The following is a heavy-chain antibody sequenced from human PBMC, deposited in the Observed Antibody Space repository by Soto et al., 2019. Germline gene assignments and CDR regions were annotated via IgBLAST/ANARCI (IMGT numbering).Heavy chain of an antibody. CDR3: AKGLRGYYAVDY. J-gene: IGHJ4*02. V-gene: IGHV3-23*01. CDR2: ISGSGGST. D-gene: IGHD3-3*01. Sequence: EVQLLESGGGLVQPGGSLRLSCEASGFTFSRYAMSWVRQAPVKALESVSGISGSGGSTYYAESVKGRFTISRDNSKNTLYLQMTSLTAEDTAVYYCAKGLRGYYAVDYWGQGTLVTVSS. CDR1: GFTFSRYA.